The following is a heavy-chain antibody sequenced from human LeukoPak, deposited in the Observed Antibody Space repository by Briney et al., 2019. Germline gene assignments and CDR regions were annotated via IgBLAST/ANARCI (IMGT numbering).Heavy chain of an antibody. D-gene: IGHD3-9*01. J-gene: IGHJ3*02. CDR2: IYSGGIT. Sequence: GGSLRLSCAASGFTVSSNYMSWVRQAPGKGLEWVSVIYSGGITDYADSVKGRFTISRDTSKNTLYLQMNSLRVEDTAVYYCARSSHYDILTGYSEEDAFDIWGQGTMVTVSS. CDR1: GFTVSSNY. V-gene: IGHV3-53*01. CDR3: ARSSHYDILTGYSEEDAFDI.